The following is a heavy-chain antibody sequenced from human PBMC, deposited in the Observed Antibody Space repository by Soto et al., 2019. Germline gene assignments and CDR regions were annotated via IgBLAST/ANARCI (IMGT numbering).Heavy chain of an antibody. CDR2: IMPVFSTP. V-gene: IGHV1-69*12. D-gene: IGHD3-3*02. CDR3: ARDQDRQQLGGNYYYIMDV. Sequence: QVQLVQSGAEVKKPGSSVKVSCKTSGGTFRTSAISWVRQAPGQGLEWMGGIMPVFSTPDYAQKFQGRVTITADESTGTADMGLSSLRSEDTAVYYCARDQDRQQLGGNYYYIMDVCGQGTTVTVSS. J-gene: IGHJ6*01. CDR1: GGTFRTSA.